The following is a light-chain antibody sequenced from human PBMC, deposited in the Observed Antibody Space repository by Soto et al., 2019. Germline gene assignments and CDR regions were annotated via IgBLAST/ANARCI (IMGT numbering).Light chain of an antibody. CDR2: DAS. CDR1: QSVSSY. J-gene: IGKJ4*01. Sequence: EIVLTQSPATLSLSPGERATLSCRASQSVSSYLAWYQQKPGQAPRLLLYDASNRATGIPARFSGSGSGTDFTLTISSLEPEDFAIYYGQQRSNWPPVTFGGGTKVEIK. CDR3: QQRSNWPPVT. V-gene: IGKV3-11*01.